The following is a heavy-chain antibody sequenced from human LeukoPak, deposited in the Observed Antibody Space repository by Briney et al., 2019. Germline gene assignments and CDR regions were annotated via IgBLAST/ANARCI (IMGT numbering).Heavy chain of an antibody. CDR1: GFTFSSYA. V-gene: IGHV3-30-3*01. J-gene: IGHJ6*03. D-gene: IGHD3-9*01. CDR3: AREWTGPYDILTGYYKYYYMDV. CDR2: ISYDGSNK. Sequence: TGGSLRLSCAASGFTFSSYAMNWVRQAPGKGLEWVAVISYDGSNKYYADSVKGRFTITRDNSKNTLYLQMNSLRAEDTAVYYCAREWTGPYDILTGYYKYYYMDVWGKGTTVTVSS.